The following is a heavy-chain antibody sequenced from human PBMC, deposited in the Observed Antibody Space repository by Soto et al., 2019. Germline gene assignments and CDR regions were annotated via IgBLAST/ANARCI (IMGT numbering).Heavy chain of an antibody. CDR3: ARDGGRHAGGIDY. J-gene: IGHJ4*02. V-gene: IGHV1-69*01. CDR2: IIPIFGTA. Sequence: QVQLVQSGAEVKKPGSSVKVSCKASGGTFSSYSINWVRQAPGQGLEWMGEIIPIFGTANYAQKFQGRVTITADESKSNAYLEMSSLRSEDTAVYYCARDGGRHAGGIDYWGQGILVTV. D-gene: IGHD1-26*01. CDR1: GGTFSSYS.